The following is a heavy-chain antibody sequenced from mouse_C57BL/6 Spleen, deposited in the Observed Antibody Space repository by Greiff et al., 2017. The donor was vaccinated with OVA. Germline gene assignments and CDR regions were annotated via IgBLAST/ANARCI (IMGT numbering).Heavy chain of an antibody. CDR2: INPGSGGT. D-gene: IGHD3-3*01. CDR1: GYAFTNYL. CDR3: ARWRAAPYAMDY. Sequence: QVHVKQSGAELVRPGTSVKVSCKASGYAFTNYLIEWVKQRPGQGLEWIGVINPGSGGTNYNEKFKGKATLTADKSSSTAYMQLSSLTSEDSAVYFCARWRAAPYAMDYWGQGTSVTVSS. J-gene: IGHJ4*01. V-gene: IGHV1-54*01.